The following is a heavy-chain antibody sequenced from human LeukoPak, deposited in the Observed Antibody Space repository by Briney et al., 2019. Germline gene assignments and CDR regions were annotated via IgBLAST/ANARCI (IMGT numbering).Heavy chain of an antibody. CDR2: IKQDGSEK. CDR3: ARDEDDYYYGSGSYPH. V-gene: IGHV3-7*01. D-gene: IGHD3-10*01. CDR1: GFTFSSYW. J-gene: IGHJ4*02. Sequence: GGSLRLSCAASGFTFSSYWMSWVRQAPGKGLEWVANIKQDGSEKSYVDSVKGRFTISRDNSKNTLYLQMNSLRAEDTAVYYCARDEDDYYYGSGSYPHWGQGTLVTVSS.